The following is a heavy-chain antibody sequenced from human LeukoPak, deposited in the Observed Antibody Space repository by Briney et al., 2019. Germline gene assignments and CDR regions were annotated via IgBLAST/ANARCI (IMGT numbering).Heavy chain of an antibody. CDR2: IDTSGST. D-gene: IGHD6-13*01. CDR1: GGSISSGDYY. V-gene: IGHV4-61*02. J-gene: IGHJ5*02. CDR3: AREGKLAAGTHNWFDP. Sequence: SETLSLTCTVSGGSISSGDYYWSWIRQPAGKGLEWIGRIDTSGSTNYNPSLKSRVTLSVDMSKNQFFLKLTSVTAADTAVYYCAREGKLAAGTHNWFDPWGQGTLVTVSS.